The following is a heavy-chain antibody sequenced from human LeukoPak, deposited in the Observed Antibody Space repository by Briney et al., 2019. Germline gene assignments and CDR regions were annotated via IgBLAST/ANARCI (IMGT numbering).Heavy chain of an antibody. CDR2: IYTSGST. J-gene: IGHJ4*02. D-gene: IGHD3-22*01. Sequence: SETLSLTCTVSGGSISSYYWSWIRQPAGKGLEWIGRIYTSGSTNYNPSLKSRVTMSVDTSKNQFSLKLSSVTAADTAVYYCARGKTTYYYDSSGYYYPFDYWGQGTLVTVSS. V-gene: IGHV4-4*07. CDR3: ARGKTTYYYDSSGYYYPFDY. CDR1: GGSISSYY.